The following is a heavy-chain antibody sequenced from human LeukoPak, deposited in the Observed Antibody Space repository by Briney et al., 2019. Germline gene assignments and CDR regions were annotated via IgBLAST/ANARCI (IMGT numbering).Heavy chain of an antibody. CDR3: ARDVLLWFGDQRSPTDY. Sequence: SETLSLTCTVSGGSISSGDYYWSWIRQPPGKGLEWIGYIYYSGSTYYNPSLKSRVTISVDPSKNQFSLKLSSVTAADTAVYYCARDVLLWFGDQRSPTDYWGQGTLVTVSS. CDR1: GGSISSGDYY. D-gene: IGHD3-10*01. V-gene: IGHV4-30-4*01. J-gene: IGHJ4*02. CDR2: IYYSGST.